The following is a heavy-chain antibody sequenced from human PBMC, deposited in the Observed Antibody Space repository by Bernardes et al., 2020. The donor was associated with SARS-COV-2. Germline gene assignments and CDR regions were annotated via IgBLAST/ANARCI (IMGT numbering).Heavy chain of an antibody. J-gene: IGHJ4*02. CDR1: GDSVSSNSAA. D-gene: IGHD3-16*01. CDR2: TYYRSKWNK. Sequence: QTLSLTCAISGDSVSSNSAAWHWFRQSPSRGLEWLGRTYYRSKWNKNYAISVQSRITINPDTSKNQFSLQLNSVTPEDTAVYYCARVGSGGALDYWGQGTLVTVSS. V-gene: IGHV6-1*01. CDR3: ARVGSGGALDY.